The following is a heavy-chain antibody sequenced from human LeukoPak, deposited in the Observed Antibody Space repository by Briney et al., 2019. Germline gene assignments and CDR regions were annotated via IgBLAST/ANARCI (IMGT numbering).Heavy chain of an antibody. D-gene: IGHD6-6*01. Sequence: ASVKVSCKASGYTFTGYYMYWVRQAPGQGLECLGRINPNSGGTNYAQKFQGRVTMTRDTSISTVYMELSRLRSDDTAVYYCARLKSTISSGWFDPWGQGTLVTVSS. CDR1: GYTFTGYY. V-gene: IGHV1-2*06. J-gene: IGHJ5*02. CDR3: ARLKSTISSGWFDP. CDR2: INPNSGGT.